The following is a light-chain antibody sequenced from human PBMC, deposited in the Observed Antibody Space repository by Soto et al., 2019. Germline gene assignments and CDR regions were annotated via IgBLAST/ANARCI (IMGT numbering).Light chain of an antibody. J-gene: IGKJ5*01. CDR3: QQYYSYPPIT. CDR1: QGISSY. CDR2: AAS. Sequence: AIRMTQSPSSFSASTGDRVTITCRASQGISSYLAWYQQIPGKAPKLLIYAASTLQSGVPSRFSGSGSGTDFTLTISCLQSEDFATYYCQQYYSYPPITFGQGTRLEI. V-gene: IGKV1-8*01.